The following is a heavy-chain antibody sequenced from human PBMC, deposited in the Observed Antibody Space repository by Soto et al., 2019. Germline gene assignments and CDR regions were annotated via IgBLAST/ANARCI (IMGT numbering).Heavy chain of an antibody. V-gene: IGHV3-30*18. CDR2: VSHDGRNT. CDR1: GFTFSDYA. CDR3: AKGGRQWVVTSDFNY. Sequence: VQLVESGGGVVQPGRSLRLSCAASGFTFSDYAMHWVRQAPGKGLEWVAVVSHDGRNTHYADSVKGRFTISRDSSKNTVSLEMPSLGAEDTAVYYSAKGGRQWVVTSDFNYWGQGALVTVSS. D-gene: IGHD6-19*01. J-gene: IGHJ4*02.